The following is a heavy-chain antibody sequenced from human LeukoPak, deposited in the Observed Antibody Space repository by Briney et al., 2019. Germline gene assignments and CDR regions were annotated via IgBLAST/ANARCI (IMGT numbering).Heavy chain of an antibody. D-gene: IGHD3-22*01. CDR2: INPSGGST. V-gene: IGHV1-46*01. CDR1: GYTFTSYY. Sequence: ASVKVSCKASGYTFTSYYMHWVRQAPGQGLEWMGIINPSGGSTNYAQKFQGRVTITADESTSTAYMELSSLRSEDTAVYYCAHSSGYSFRFDPWGQGTLVTVSS. CDR3: AHSSGYSFRFDP. J-gene: IGHJ5*02.